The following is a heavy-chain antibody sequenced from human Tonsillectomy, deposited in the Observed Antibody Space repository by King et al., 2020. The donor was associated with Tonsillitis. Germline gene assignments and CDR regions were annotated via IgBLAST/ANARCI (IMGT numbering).Heavy chain of an antibody. CDR2: IYSGGST. D-gene: IGHD6-19*01. CDR1: GFTVSSNY. CDR3: ASEGIAVAGGWADAFDI. V-gene: IGHV3-53*04. Sequence: VQLVESGGGLVQPGGSLRLSCAASGFTVSSNYMSWVRQAPGKGLEWFSVIYSGGSTYYADSVKGRFTISRHSSKNTVYLQMNSLRAEDTAVYYCASEGIAVAGGWADAFDIWGQGTMVTVSS. J-gene: IGHJ3*02.